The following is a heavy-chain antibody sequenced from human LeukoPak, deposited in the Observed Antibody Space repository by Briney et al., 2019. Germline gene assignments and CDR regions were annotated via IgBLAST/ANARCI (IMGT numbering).Heavy chain of an antibody. CDR3: ARYSGSYYGAFDI. J-gene: IGHJ3*02. Sequence: GRSLRLSCAASGFTFSSYGMHWVRQAPGKGPEWVAVIWYDGSNKYYADSVKGRFTISRDNSKNTLYLQMNSLRAEDTAVYYCARYSGSYYGAFDIWGQGTMVTVSS. CDR2: IWYDGSNK. CDR1: GFTFSSYG. D-gene: IGHD1-26*01. V-gene: IGHV3-33*01.